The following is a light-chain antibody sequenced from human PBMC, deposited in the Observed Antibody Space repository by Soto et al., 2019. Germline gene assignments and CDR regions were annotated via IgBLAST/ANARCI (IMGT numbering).Light chain of an antibody. Sequence: AIQMTQSPSSLSASVGDRVTITCRASQGIGNDLGWYQQKPGKAPKLLIYTASRLQSGVPSRFSGSGSGTDFTLTISSLQPEDFATYYCLQDYRFPWTFGQGTKVEIK. CDR2: TAS. CDR3: LQDYRFPWT. CDR1: QGIGND. J-gene: IGKJ1*01. V-gene: IGKV1-6*01.